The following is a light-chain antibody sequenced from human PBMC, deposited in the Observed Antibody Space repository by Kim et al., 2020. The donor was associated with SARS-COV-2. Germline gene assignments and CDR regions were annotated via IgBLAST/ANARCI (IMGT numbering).Light chain of an antibody. V-gene: IGLV3-9*01. CDR1: SIGSIN. CDR3: QVWDSSTVV. J-gene: IGLJ2*01. CDR2: RDS. Sequence: SYELTQPLSVSVALGQTARITCGGNSIGSINVPCYQQKPGQAPVLVIYRDSNRPSGIPERFSGSNSGNTATLTISRAQAGDEADYYCQVWDSSTVVFGGGSQLTVL.